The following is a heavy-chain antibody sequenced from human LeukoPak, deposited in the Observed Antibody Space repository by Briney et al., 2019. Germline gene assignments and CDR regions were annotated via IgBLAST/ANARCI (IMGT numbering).Heavy chain of an antibody. CDR2: IYHSGST. J-gene: IGHJ4*02. V-gene: IGHV4-38-2*02. Sequence: SETLSLTCTVSGYSISSGYYWGWIRQPPGKGLEWIGSIYHSGSTYYTPSLESRVTISVDTSKNQFSLKLSSVTAADTAVYYCASIASYGSGSFPFDYWGQGTLVTVSS. CDR1: GYSISSGYY. CDR3: ASIASYGSGSFPFDY. D-gene: IGHD3-10*01.